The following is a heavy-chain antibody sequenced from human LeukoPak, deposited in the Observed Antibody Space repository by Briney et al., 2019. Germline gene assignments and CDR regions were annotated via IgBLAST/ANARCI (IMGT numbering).Heavy chain of an antibody. CDR1: GFTFSSYG. D-gene: IGHD3-10*01. Sequence: GGSLRLSCAASGFTFSSYGMHWVRQAPGKGLGWVAAIWYDGSNKYYADSVKGRFTISRDNSKNTLYLQMNSLRAEDTAVYYCARERESVCDYWGQGTLVTVSS. V-gene: IGHV3-33*01. CDR3: ARERESVCDY. J-gene: IGHJ4*02. CDR2: IWYDGSNK.